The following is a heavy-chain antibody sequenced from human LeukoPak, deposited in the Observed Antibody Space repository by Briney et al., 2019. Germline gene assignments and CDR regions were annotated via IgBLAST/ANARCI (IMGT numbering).Heavy chain of an antibody. CDR2: ISSSGSTI. V-gene: IGHV3-11*01. CDR3: ARGSTNYDILTGHTSYYFDY. D-gene: IGHD3-9*01. J-gene: IGHJ4*02. CDR1: GFTFSDYY. Sequence: GGSLRLSCAASGFTFSDYYMSWIRQAPGKGLEWVSYISSSGSTIYYADSVKGRFTISRDNAKNSLYLQMNSLRAEDTAVYYCARGSTNYDILTGHTSYYFDYWGQGTLVTVSS.